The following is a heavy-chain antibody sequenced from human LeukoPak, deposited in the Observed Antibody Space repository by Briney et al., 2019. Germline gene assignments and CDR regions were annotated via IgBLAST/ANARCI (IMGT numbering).Heavy chain of an antibody. J-gene: IGHJ5*02. CDR3: AKHTVAGTCSWFDP. D-gene: IGHD6-19*01. Sequence: GGSLRLSCAASGVTFSSYGMHWVRQAPGKGLEWVAVISYDGSNKYYADSVKGRFTISRDNSKNTLYLQMNSLRAEDTAVYYCAKHTVAGTCSWFDPWGQGTLVTVSS. V-gene: IGHV3-30*18. CDR2: ISYDGSNK. CDR1: GVTFSSYG.